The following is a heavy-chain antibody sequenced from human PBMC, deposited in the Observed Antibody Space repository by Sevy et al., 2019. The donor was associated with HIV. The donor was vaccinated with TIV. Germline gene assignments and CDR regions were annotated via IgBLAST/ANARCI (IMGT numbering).Heavy chain of an antibody. V-gene: IGHV5-51*01. CDR1: GYSFTSYW. CDR3: ARRHCSGGSCYPYNWFDP. J-gene: IGHJ5*02. D-gene: IGHD2-15*01. CDR2: IYPGDSDT. Sequence: GGSLRLSCKGSGYSFTSYWIGWVRQMPGKGLEWMGIIYPGDSDTRYSPSFQGQVTISADKSISTAYLQWSSLKASDTAMYYCARRHCSGGSCYPYNWFDPWGQGTLVTVSS.